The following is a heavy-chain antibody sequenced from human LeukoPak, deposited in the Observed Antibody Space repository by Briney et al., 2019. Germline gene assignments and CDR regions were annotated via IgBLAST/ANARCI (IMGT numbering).Heavy chain of an antibody. CDR3: ARDLLERYFDY. V-gene: IGHV3-66*01. J-gene: IGHJ4*02. Sequence: GGSLRFSCAASGLTVSSTYMSWVRQTPGKGLEWVSVIYSGGSTYYADSVKGRFTISRDNSKNTLYLQMNSLRAEDTAVYYCARDLLERYFDYWGQGTLVTVSS. D-gene: IGHD2/OR15-2a*01. CDR1: GLTVSSTY. CDR2: IYSGGST.